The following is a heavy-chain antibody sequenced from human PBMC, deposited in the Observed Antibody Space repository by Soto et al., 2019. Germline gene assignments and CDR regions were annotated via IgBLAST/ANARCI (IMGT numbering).Heavy chain of an antibody. CDR2: INSDGSST. CDR3: ARSVNWKYGSFAV. Sequence: GGSLSLSCAASGFTFSSYWMHWVRQAPGKGLVWVSRINSDGSSTSYADSVKGRFTISRDNAKNTLYLQMNSLRAEDTAVYYCARSVNWKYGSFAVCGQGTLVTVYS. J-gene: IGHJ1*01. D-gene: IGHD1-7*01. CDR1: GFTFSSYW. V-gene: IGHV3-74*01.